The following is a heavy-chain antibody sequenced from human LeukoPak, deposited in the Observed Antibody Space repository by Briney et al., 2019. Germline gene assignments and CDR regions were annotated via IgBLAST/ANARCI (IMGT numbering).Heavy chain of an antibody. J-gene: IGHJ5*02. D-gene: IGHD6-19*01. CDR2: IYYSVST. CDR3: AREGGPIAVAPSWFGP. V-gene: IGHV4-39*07. CDR1: GGSISSSSYY. Sequence: SETLSLTCTVSGGSISSSSYYWGWIRQPPGKGLEWIGSIYYSVSTYYNPSLKSRVTISVDTSKNQFSLKLSSVTAADSAVYYCAREGGPIAVAPSWFGPWGQGTVVTVSS.